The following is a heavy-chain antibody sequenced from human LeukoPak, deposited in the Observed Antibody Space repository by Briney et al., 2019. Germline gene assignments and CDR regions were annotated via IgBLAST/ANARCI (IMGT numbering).Heavy chain of an antibody. J-gene: IGHJ4*02. V-gene: IGHV2-70*04. CDR2: NDWDDNR. CDR1: GCSRSTSGMR. D-gene: IGHD6-19*01. Sequence: SGPALVKPTPTLTLTSTFSGCSRSTSGMRVSWIRQPPGKALEWIARNDWDDNRFYSTSLKTRLTISKDTSKNQVVLTMTNMDPVDTATYYCARLYSTGWYDYWGQGTLVTVSS. CDR3: ARLYSTGWYDY.